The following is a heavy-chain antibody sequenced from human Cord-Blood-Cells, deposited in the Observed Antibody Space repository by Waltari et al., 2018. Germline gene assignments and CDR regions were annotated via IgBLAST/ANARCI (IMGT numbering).Heavy chain of an antibody. CDR3: ARIPYLSSGYYYYYYYGMDV. Sequence: QLQLQESGPGLVQPSETLSLTCTVSGGSISSSSYYWGGIRTPQGQGLEWIGSIYYSRSTYYIPSVKSRVTISVDTSKNKFSLKLSSVTAADTAVYYCARIPYLSSGYYYYYYYGMDVWGQVTTVTVSS. D-gene: IGHD3-22*01. CDR2: IYYSRST. V-gene: IGHV4-39*01. CDR1: GGSISSSSYY. J-gene: IGHJ6*02.